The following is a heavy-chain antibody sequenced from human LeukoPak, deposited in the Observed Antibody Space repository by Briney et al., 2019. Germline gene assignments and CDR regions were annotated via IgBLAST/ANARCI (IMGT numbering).Heavy chain of an antibody. CDR2: IYSGGST. J-gene: IGHJ4*02. V-gene: IGHV3-66*02. CDR3: ARATYDSSGLFDY. D-gene: IGHD3-22*01. CDR1: GFTVSSNY. Sequence: PGGSLRLSCAASGFTVSSNYMSWVRQAPGKGLEWVSVIYSGGSTYYADSVKGRFTISRDNSKNTLYLQMNSLRAEDTAVYYCARATYDSSGLFDYWGQGTLVTVCS.